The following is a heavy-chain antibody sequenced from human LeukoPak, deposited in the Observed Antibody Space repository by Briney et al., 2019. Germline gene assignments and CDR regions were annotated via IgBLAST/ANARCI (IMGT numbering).Heavy chain of an antibody. Sequence: GGSLRLSCVASGFTVSSKYMSWVRQAPGKGLEWVSVLYSGGTTDYADSVKGRFTISRDNSKNTLYLQMNSLRAEDTAVYYCARYGSGTNYWGRNFDYWGQGTLVTVSS. J-gene: IGHJ4*02. CDR2: LYSGGTT. CDR1: GFTVSSKY. V-gene: IGHV3-66*01. D-gene: IGHD3-10*01. CDR3: ARYGSGTNYWGRNFDY.